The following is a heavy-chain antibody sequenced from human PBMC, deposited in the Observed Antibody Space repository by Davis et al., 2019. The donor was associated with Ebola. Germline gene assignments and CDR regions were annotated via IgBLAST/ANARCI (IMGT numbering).Heavy chain of an antibody. CDR2: IYYSGST. Sequence: SETLSLTCTVSGGSISSYYWSWIRQPPGKGLEWIGYIYYSGSTNYNPSLKSRVTISVDTSKNQFSLKLSSVTAADTAVYYCARGRVFWSGYLGWFDPWGQGTLVTVSS. CDR3: ARGRVFWSGYLGWFDP. CDR1: GGSISSYY. J-gene: IGHJ5*02. D-gene: IGHD3-3*01. V-gene: IGHV4-59*12.